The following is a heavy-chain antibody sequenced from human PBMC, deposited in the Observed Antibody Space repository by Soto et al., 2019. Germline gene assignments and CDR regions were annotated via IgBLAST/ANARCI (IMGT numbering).Heavy chain of an antibody. D-gene: IGHD6-13*01. J-gene: IGHJ4*02. CDR2: INPSGGST. CDR1: GYTFTSYY. V-gene: IGHV1-46*03. CDR3: ARDPAHYSSSFGSGFLFDY. Sequence: ASVKVSCKASGYTFTSYYMHWVRQAPGQGLEWMGIINPSGGSTSYAQKFQGRVTVTRDTSTSTVYMELSSLRSEDTAVYYCARDPAHYSSSFGSGFLFDYWGQGTLVTVSS.